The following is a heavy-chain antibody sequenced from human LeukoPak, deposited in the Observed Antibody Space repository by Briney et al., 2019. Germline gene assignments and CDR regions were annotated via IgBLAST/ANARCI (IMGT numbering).Heavy chain of an antibody. D-gene: IGHD3-22*01. CDR1: GFTFDDYA. CDR3: AKDMRGYYESSGPDY. V-gene: IGHV3-9*01. Sequence: GWSLRLSCAASGFTFDDYAMHWVRQAPGKGLEWVSGISWNSGTINYADSVKGRFIISRDNAKNSLYLQMNSLRAEDTALYYCAKDMRGYYESSGPDYWGQGTVVTVSS. CDR2: ISWNSGTI. J-gene: IGHJ4*02.